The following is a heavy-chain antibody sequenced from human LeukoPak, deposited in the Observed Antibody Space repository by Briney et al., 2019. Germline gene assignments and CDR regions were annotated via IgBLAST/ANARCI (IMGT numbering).Heavy chain of an antibody. J-gene: IGHJ4*02. CDR3: ARGGDYGDLRYFDY. D-gene: IGHD4-17*01. CDR1: GGSINNYY. V-gene: IGHV4-59*01. CDR2: IYYRRST. Sequence: PSETLSLTCTVSGGSINNYYWSWIRQPPGKGLEWIGHIYYRRSTNYNPSLKSRVTFSVDTSKYQFSLKLNSVTAADTAVYYCARGGDYGDLRYFDYWGQGTLVTVSS.